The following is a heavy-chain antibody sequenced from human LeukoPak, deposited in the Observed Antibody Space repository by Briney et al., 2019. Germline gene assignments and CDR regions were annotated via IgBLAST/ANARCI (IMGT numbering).Heavy chain of an antibody. Sequence: APVKVSCKASGGTFSSYAISWVRQAPGQGLEWMGGIIPIFGTANYAQKFQGRVTITADESTSTAYMELSSLRSEDTAVYYCARGTPDTSCCAFDIWGQGTMVTVSS. V-gene: IGHV1-69*01. D-gene: IGHD5-18*01. J-gene: IGHJ3*02. CDR3: ARGTPDTSCCAFDI. CDR1: GGTFSSYA. CDR2: IIPIFGTA.